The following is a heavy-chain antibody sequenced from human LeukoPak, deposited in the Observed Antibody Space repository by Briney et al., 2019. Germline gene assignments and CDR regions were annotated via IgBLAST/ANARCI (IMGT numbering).Heavy chain of an antibody. V-gene: IGHV1-18*01. D-gene: IGHD3-10*01. CDR2: ISAYNGNT. J-gene: IGHJ2*01. CDR1: GYTFTSYG. CDR3: ARITMVRGVIFDWYFDL. Sequence: ASVRVSCKASGYTFTSYGILWVRQAPGQGLEWMGWISAYNGNTNYAQKLQGRVTMTTDTSTSIAHMELRSLRSDDTAVYYCARITMVRGVIFDWYFDLWGRGTLVTVSS.